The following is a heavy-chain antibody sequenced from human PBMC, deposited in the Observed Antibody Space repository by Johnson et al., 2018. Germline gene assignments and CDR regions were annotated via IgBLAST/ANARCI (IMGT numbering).Heavy chain of an antibody. CDR2: MFHSGGS. J-gene: IGHJ1*01. Sequence: VQLVESGPGLVKPSDTLSLMCSVSGGSISSYYYHWIRQSPGKGLEWIGKMFHSGGSTYNPSLNGRVTLSVDTSTNQFSLKLPSVTAADTAVYYCAGGRGTGSYSQAYLDHWGQGTLVTVSS. D-gene: IGHD3-3*02. CDR3: AGGRGTGSYSQAYLDH. CDR1: GGSISSYY. V-gene: IGHV4-59*01.